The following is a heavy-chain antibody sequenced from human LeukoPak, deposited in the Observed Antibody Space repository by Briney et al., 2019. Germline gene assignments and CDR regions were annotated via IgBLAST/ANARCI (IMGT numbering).Heavy chain of an antibody. CDR3: TREEYSSGWYHN. D-gene: IGHD6-19*01. CDR2: TYYKSKWSN. Sequence: SQTLSLTCAISGDSVSSNSAAWNWIRQSPSRGLEWLGRTYYKSKWSNDYGVSVKGRITINADTSKNQFSLQLNSVTPEDTAVYYCTREEYSSGWYHNWGQGILVTVSS. V-gene: IGHV6-1*01. CDR1: GDSVSSNSAA. J-gene: IGHJ4*02.